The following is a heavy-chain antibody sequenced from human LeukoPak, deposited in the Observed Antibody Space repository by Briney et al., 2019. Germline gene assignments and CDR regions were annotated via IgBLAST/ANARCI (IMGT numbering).Heavy chain of an antibody. V-gene: IGHV3-13*01. J-gene: IGHJ6*03. D-gene: IGHD6-19*01. CDR3: AKDKIAVASYYYYMDV. Sequence: GGSLRLSCAASGFTFSSYDMHWVRQATGKGLEWVSAIGTAGDTYYPGSVKGRFTISRENAKNSLYLQMNSLRAEDTAVYYCAKDKIAVASYYYYMDVWGKGTTVTISS. CDR2: IGTAGDT. CDR1: GFTFSSYD.